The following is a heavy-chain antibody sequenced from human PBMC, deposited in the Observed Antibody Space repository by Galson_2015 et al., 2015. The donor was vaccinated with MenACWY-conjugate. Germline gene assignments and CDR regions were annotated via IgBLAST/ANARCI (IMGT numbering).Heavy chain of an antibody. CDR1: GYSFTNYW. J-gene: IGHJ6*02. Sequence: GAEVKKPGESLKISCKGSGYSFTNYWIGWVRQMPGRGLEWMGLIDPHNSNTRYSPSFQGQVTISADESISTAFLQWSSLKASDTAMYYCARHPPGGRGMDVWGRGTTVTVSS. CDR3: ARHPPGGRGMDV. CDR2: IDPHNSNT. V-gene: IGHV5-51*01. D-gene: IGHD1-26*01.